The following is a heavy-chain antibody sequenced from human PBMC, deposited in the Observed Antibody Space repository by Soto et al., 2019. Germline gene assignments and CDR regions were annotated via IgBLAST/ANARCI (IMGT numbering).Heavy chain of an antibody. V-gene: IGHV1-69*01. D-gene: IGHD2-2*02. CDR3: ARTLVPAAIWGAFDI. CDR1: GGTFSSYA. Sequence: QVQLVQSGAEVKKPGSSVKVSCKASGGTFSSYAISWVRQAPGQGLEWMGGINPIFGTANYAQKFQGRVTITADESTSTGYMELSSLRSEDTAVYYCARTLVPAAIWGAFDIWGQGTMVTVSS. J-gene: IGHJ3*02. CDR2: INPIFGTA.